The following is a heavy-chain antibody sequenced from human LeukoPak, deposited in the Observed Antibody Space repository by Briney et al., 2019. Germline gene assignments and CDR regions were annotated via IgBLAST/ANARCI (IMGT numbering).Heavy chain of an antibody. CDR1: GFTFSNYA. D-gene: IGHD1-26*01. V-gene: IGHV3-53*01. J-gene: IGHJ3*02. CDR3: ARARDSGSYSYAFDI. Sequence: GGSLRLSCAASGFTFSNYAMSWVRQAPGKGLEWVSVIYSGGSTYYADSVKGRFTISRDNSKNTLYLQMNSLRAEDTAVYYCARARDSGSYSYAFDIWGQGTMVTVSS. CDR2: IYSGGST.